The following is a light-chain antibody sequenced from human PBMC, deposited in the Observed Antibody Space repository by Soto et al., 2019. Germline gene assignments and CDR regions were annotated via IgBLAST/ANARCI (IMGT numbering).Light chain of an antibody. V-gene: IGKV1-39*01. CDR3: QQSYSTPYT. J-gene: IGKJ2*01. Sequence: DIQMTQSPSSLSASVGDRVTITCRASQSISSYLNWYQQKPGKAPKLLIYAASSLQSGVPSRFRGSGSGTDFTLTISSLQPEDFATYYCQQSYSTPYTFGQGPKLEIK. CDR1: QSISSY. CDR2: AAS.